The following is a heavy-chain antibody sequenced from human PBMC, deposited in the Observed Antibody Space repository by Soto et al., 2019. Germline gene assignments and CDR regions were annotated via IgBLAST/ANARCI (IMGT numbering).Heavy chain of an antibody. Sequence: SETLSLTCTVSGDSITSGVHYWSWIRQLPGKGLEWIGYIFYSGPTYYNPSLKSRVTISVDTSKNQFSLKLSSVTSDDTAVYYCARDQSWHDLVWWFDPWGQGTLVTVSS. CDR1: GDSITSGVHY. CDR2: IFYSGPT. CDR3: ARDQSWHDLVWWFDP. J-gene: IGHJ5*02. D-gene: IGHD1-1*01. V-gene: IGHV4-30-4*02.